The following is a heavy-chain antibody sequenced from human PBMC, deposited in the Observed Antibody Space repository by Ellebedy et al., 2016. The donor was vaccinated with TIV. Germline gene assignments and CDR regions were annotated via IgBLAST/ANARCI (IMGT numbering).Heavy chain of an antibody. J-gene: IGHJ6*02. CDR2: ISGYNGNT. V-gene: IGHV1-18*04. Sequence: ASVKVSXKASGYTFTSYGISWVRQAPGQGLEWMGWISGYNGNTNYAQKLQGRVSMTTDTSTSTAYMELRSLRSDDTAVYYCARDRASVDTAMATPRVMDVWGQGTTVTVSS. D-gene: IGHD5-18*01. CDR3: ARDRASVDTAMATPRVMDV. CDR1: GYTFTSYG.